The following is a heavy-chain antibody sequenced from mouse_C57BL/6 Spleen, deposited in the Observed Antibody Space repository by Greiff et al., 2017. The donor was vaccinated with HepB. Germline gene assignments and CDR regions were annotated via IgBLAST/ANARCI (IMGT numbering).Heavy chain of an antibody. CDR2: IYPGSGNT. J-gene: IGHJ1*03. D-gene: IGHD1-1*01. Sequence: VKLMESGAELVRPGASVKLSCKASGYTFTDYYINWVKQRPGQGLEWIARIYPGSGNTYYNEKFKGKATLTAEKSSSTAYMQLSSLTSEDSAVYFCARGYYGSSSGYFDVWGTGTTVTVSS. V-gene: IGHV1-76*01. CDR1: GYTFTDYY. CDR3: ARGYYGSSSGYFDV.